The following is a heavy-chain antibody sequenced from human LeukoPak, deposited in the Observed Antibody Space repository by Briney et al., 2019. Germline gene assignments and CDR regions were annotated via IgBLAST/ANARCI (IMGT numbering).Heavy chain of an antibody. CDR2: IRSKAYGGTT. CDR1: GFTFGDYA. Sequence: GGSLRLSCTASGFTFGDYAMSWVRQAPGKGLEWVGFIRSKAYGGTTEYAASVKGRFTISRDDSKSIAYLQMNSLKTEDTAVYYCTTGGYSSSWYVPDYWGQGTLVTVSS. V-gene: IGHV3-49*04. D-gene: IGHD6-13*01. J-gene: IGHJ4*02. CDR3: TTGGYSSSWYVPDY.